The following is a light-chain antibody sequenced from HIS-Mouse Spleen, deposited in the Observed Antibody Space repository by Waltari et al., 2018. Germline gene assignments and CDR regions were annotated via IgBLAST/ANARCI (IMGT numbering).Light chain of an antibody. Sequence: QSALTQPASVSGSPGQSITISCTGPSRDVGGYNYVSWYQQNPGKAPKLMIYEVSNRPSGVSNRFSGSKSGNTASLTISGLQAEDEADYYCSSYTSSSTVVFGGGTKLTVL. CDR3: SSYTSSSTVV. J-gene: IGLJ2*01. CDR1: SRDVGGYNY. V-gene: IGLV2-14*01. CDR2: EVS.